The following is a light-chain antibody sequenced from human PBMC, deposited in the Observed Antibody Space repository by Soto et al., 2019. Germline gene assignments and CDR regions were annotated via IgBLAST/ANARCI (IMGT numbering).Light chain of an antibody. V-gene: IGLV4-60*02. CDR1: SGHSSNI. CDR3: ETWDSNTRV. CDR2: LEGTGSY. Sequence: QSVLTQSSSASASLGSSVKLTCTLSSGHSSNIIAWHQQQPGKAPRYSMRLEGTGSYNKGSGVPDRFSGSSSGADRYLTISNLQFEDEADYYCETWDSNTRVFGGGTKLTVL. J-gene: IGLJ3*02.